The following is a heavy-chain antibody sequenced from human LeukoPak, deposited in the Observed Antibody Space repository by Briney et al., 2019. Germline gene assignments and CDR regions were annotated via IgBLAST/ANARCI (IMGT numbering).Heavy chain of an antibody. CDR1: GYTFTGYY. CDR3: ARELYSSSLEPFDY. J-gene: IGHJ4*02. V-gene: IGHV1-2*02. Sequence: ASVKVSCKASGYTFTGYYMHWVRQAPGQGLEWMGWINPNSGGTNYAQKFQGRVTMTRDTSTSTAYMELSRLRSDDTAVYYCARELYSSSLEPFDYWGQGTLVTVSS. D-gene: IGHD6-6*01. CDR2: INPNSGGT.